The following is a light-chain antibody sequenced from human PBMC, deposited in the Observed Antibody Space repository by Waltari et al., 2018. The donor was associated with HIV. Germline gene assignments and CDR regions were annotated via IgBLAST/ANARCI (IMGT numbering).Light chain of an antibody. CDR3: AAWDDSLNGM. CDR2: SKY. Sequence: QSVLTQPPSVSGTPGQNVTISCSGSSTNIGSNIVNWYQQVPETAPKLLIYSKYQRPSGVPDRFSGSQSGTSASLAISGLQSADEADYYCAAWDDSLNGMFGGGTKLTV. J-gene: IGLJ3*02. V-gene: IGLV1-44*01. CDR1: STNIGSNI.